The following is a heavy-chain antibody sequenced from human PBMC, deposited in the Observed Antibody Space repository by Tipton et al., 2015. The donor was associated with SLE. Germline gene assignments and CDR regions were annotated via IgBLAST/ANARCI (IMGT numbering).Heavy chain of an antibody. CDR3: AGNWGSGGSFDY. CDR1: GFTFSSYW. D-gene: IGHD7-27*01. Sequence: GSLRLSCAASGFTFSSYWMSWVRQAPGKGLEWVANIKQDGSEKYYVDSVKGRFTISRDNAKNSLYLQMNSLRVEDTAVYYCAGNWGSGGSFDYWGQGTLVTVSS. V-gene: IGHV3-7*01. J-gene: IGHJ4*02. CDR2: IKQDGSEK.